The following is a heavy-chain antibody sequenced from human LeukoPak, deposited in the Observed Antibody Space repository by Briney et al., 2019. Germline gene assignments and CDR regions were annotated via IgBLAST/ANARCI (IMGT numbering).Heavy chain of an antibody. D-gene: IGHD2-2*02. Sequence: PSETLSLTCAVYGGSFSGYYWSWIRQPPGKGLEWIGEINHSGSTNYNPSLKSRVTISVDTSKNQFSLKLSSVTAADTAVYYCARGDLSCSSTSCYRWFDPWGQGTLVTVSS. CDR2: INHSGST. CDR3: ARGDLSCSSTSCYRWFDP. CDR1: GGSFSGYY. J-gene: IGHJ5*02. V-gene: IGHV4-34*01.